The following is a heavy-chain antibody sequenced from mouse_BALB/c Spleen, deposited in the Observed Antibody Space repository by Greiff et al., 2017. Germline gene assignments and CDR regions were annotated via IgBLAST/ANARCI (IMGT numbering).Heavy chain of an antibody. CDR2: IFPGTGTT. J-gene: IGHJ4*01. D-gene: IGHD1-2*01. CDR1: GYTFTSYW. CDR3: AITTARVSYAMDY. Sequence: QVQLQQSGAELVKPGASVKLSCKTSGYTFTSYWIQWVKQRPGQGLGWIGEIFPGTGTTYYNEKFKGKATLTIDTSSSTAYMQLSSLTSEDSAVYFYAITTARVSYAMDYWGQGTSVTVSS. V-gene: IGHV1S132*01.